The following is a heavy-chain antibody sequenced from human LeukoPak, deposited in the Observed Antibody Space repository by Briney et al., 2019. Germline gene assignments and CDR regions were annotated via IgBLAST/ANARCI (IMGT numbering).Heavy chain of an antibody. CDR3: ARDKIVGATNFDY. CDR2: IKQDGSEK. V-gene: IGHV3-7*01. D-gene: IGHD1-26*01. Sequence: GGSLRLSCAASGFTFSSYWMSWVRQAPGKGLEWVANIKQDGSEKYYVDSVKGRFTISRDNAKNSLYLQMNSLRAEDTAVYYCARDKIVGATNFDYWGQGALVTVSS. CDR1: GFTFSSYW. J-gene: IGHJ4*02.